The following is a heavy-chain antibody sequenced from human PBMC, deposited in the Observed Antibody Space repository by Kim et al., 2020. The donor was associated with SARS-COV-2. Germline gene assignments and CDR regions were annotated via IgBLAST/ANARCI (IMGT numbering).Heavy chain of an antibody. V-gene: IGHV1-24*01. D-gene: IGHD6-13*01. J-gene: IGHJ5*02. CDR3: ATSPSIAAASWFDP. Sequence: AQKFQGGVTMTEDTSTDAAYMELSSLRSEDTAVYYCATSPSIAAASWFDPWGQGTLVTVSS.